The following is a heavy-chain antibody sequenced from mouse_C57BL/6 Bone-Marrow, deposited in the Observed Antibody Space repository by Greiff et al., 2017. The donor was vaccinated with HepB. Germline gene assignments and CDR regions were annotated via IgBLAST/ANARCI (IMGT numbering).Heavy chain of an antibody. CDR3: ARVVTGTVDY. Sequence: QVQLQQPGAELVRPGSSVKLSCKASGYTFTSYWMDWVKQRPGQGLEWIGNIYPSDSETHYNQKFKDKATLTVDKSSSTAYMQLSSLTSEDSAVYYCARVVTGTVDYWGQGTTLTVSS. CDR1: GYTFTSYW. J-gene: IGHJ2*01. D-gene: IGHD4-1*01. CDR2: IYPSDSET. V-gene: IGHV1-61*01.